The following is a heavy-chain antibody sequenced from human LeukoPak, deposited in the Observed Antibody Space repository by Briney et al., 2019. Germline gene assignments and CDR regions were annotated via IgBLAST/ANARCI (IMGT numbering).Heavy chain of an antibody. V-gene: IGHV4-61*05. CDR2: NYYSGST. CDR1: DGSISTSSYY. J-gene: IGHJ3*02. CDR3: ARGDDAFGI. Sequence: SETLSLTCTVSDGSISTSSYYWGWIRQPPGKGLEWIGYNYYSGSTNYNPSLKSRLTISVDTSKNQFSLKLSPVTAADTAVYYCARGDDAFGIWGQGTMVTVSS.